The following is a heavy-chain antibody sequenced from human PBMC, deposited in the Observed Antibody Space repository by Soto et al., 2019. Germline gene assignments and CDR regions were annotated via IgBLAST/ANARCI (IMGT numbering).Heavy chain of an antibody. D-gene: IGHD1-26*01. CDR3: ARDGELGPDY. CDR1: GYSFTNYG. Sequence: ASVKFSCKASGYSFTNYGLSWVRQAPGQGPEWMGIISPSGGSTSYAQKFQGRVTMTRDTSTSTVYMELSSLRSEDTAVYYCARDGELGPDYWGQGTLVTVPQ. CDR2: ISPSGGST. V-gene: IGHV1-46*01. J-gene: IGHJ4*02.